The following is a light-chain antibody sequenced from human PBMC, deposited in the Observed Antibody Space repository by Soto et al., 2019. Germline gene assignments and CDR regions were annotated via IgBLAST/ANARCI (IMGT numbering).Light chain of an antibody. V-gene: IGKV1-5*01. J-gene: IGKJ1*01. Sequence: DIQMTQSPSTLSASVGDRVTITCRASQRISSWLAWYQQKPGKAPNLLIYDASSLESGVPSRFSGSGSGTEFTLTISSLQPDDFATYYCQQYNGYPWTFGQGTKVEMK. CDR2: DAS. CDR1: QRISSW. CDR3: QQYNGYPWT.